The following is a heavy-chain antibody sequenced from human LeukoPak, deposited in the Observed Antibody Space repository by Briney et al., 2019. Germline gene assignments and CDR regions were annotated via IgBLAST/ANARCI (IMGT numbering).Heavy chain of an antibody. D-gene: IGHD3-22*01. CDR2: ISSSSSYI. V-gene: IGHV3-21*01. J-gene: IGHJ4*02. CDR1: GFTFSSYS. CDR3: ARDLVEGSGYSYDTDY. Sequence: GGSLRLXCAASGFTFSSYSMNWVRQAPGKGLEWVSSISSSSSYIYYADSVKGRFTISRDNAKNSLYLHMNSLRAEATAVYSCARDLVEGSGYSYDTDYWGQGTLVTVSS.